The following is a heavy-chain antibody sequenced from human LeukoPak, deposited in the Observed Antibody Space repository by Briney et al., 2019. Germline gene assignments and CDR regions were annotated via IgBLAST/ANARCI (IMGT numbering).Heavy chain of an antibody. CDR2: INPNNGGT. CDR1: GYTFSGYY. D-gene: IGHD3-22*01. V-gene: IGHV1-2*06. Sequence: ASVKVSCKASGYTFSGYYIHWVRQAPGQGLEWMGRINPNNGGTNYAQKFQGGVTMTRDMSMSTAYMELSRLRSDDTAVYYCAGEDNSSGYRPFDIWGQGTMVTVPS. J-gene: IGHJ3*02. CDR3: AGEDNSSGYRPFDI.